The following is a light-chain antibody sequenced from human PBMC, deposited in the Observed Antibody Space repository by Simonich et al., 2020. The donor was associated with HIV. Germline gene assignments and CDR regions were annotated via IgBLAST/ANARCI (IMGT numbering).Light chain of an antibody. Sequence: DIVMTQSPDSLAVSLGERATINCKSSRSVLYSSNNTNYLAWYQQKPGHPPNLLIYWASTRESGVPDRFSASGSGTDFTLTISSLQAEDVAIYYCQQYYSTPPTFGQGTKVEIK. CDR2: WAS. J-gene: IGKJ1*01. CDR3: QQYYSTPPT. CDR1: RSVLYSSNNTNY. V-gene: IGKV4-1*01.